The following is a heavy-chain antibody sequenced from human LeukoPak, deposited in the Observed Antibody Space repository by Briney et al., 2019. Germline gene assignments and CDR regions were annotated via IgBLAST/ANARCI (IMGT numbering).Heavy chain of an antibody. J-gene: IGHJ4*02. V-gene: IGHV1-8*01. CDR2: MNPNSGNT. CDR1: GYTFTSYD. CDR3: ARTGILRCFDWLLSYPSTPSYYFDY. D-gene: IGHD3-9*01. Sequence: ASVKVSCKASGYTFTSYDINWVRQATGQGLEWMGWMNPNSGNTGYAQKFQGRVTMTRNTSISTAYMELSSLRSEDTAVYYCARTGILRCFDWLLSYPSTPSYYFDYWGQGTLVTVSS.